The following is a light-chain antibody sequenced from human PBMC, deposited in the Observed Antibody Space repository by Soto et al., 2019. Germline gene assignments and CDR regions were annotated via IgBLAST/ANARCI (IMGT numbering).Light chain of an antibody. CDR1: QSVRSSY. V-gene: IGKV3-20*01. CDR3: QQYGNSPT. Sequence: EIVLAQSPGTLSLSPGERATLSCRASQSVRSSYLAWYQQKPGQAPRLLIYGASSRATGIPDRFSGSGSGTDFTLTISRLEPVDLAVYYCQQYGNSPTFGGGTKVEIK. J-gene: IGKJ4*01. CDR2: GAS.